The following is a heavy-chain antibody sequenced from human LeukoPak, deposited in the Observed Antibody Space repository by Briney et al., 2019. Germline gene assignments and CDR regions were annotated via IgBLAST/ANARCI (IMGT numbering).Heavy chain of an antibody. CDR2: ISSSSSYI. CDR3: ARDSSSSSWYAIDY. CDR1: GFTFSSYS. V-gene: IGHV3-21*01. J-gene: IGHJ4*02. D-gene: IGHD6-13*01. Sequence: GGSLRLSCAASGFTFSSYSMNWVRQAPGKGLEWVSSISSSSSYIYYADSVKGRFTISRDNAKNSLYLQMNSLRAEDTAVYYCARDSSSSSWYAIDYWGQGTLVTVSS.